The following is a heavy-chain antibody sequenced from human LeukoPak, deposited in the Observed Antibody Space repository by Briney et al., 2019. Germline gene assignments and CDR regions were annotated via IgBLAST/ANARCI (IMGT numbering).Heavy chain of an antibody. CDR2: ISGSGGRT. J-gene: IGHJ4*02. CDR1: GFTFTSYA. CDR3: TTRRQDGW. Sequence: QAGGSLRLSCVGSGFTFTSYALSWVRQAPGKGLECISLISGSGGRTFYADSVRGRFTISRDNSKNTPYLQMNSLKTEDTAVYYCTTRRQDGWWGQGTLVTVS. D-gene: IGHD1-14*01. V-gene: IGHV3-23*01.